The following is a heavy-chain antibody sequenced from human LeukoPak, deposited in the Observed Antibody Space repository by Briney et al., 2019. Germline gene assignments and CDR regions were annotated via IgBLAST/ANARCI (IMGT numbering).Heavy chain of an antibody. J-gene: IGHJ4*02. CDR3: ARVNGWYYFDN. CDR1: GYSFTSYW. CDR2: IYPGASAT. V-gene: IGHV5-51*01. Sequence: GESLKISCKGSGYSFTSYWIGWVRQMPGKGLEWMGIIYPGASATRYSPSFEGQVTISAAKSISTAYLQWSSLKASDTAMYYCARVNGWYYFDNWGQGTLVTVSS. D-gene: IGHD6-19*01.